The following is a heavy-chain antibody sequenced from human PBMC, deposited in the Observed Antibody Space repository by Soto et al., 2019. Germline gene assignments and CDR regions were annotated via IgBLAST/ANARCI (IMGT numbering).Heavy chain of an antibody. CDR2: INPGGVST. CDR1: GYTFTTYY. CDR3: ARGGNGDNVGYWYFDL. J-gene: IGHJ2*01. Sequence: QVQLVQSGAEVKKPGASVEVSCKASGYTFTTYYIHWVRHAPGQGLDWREVINPGGVSTKYGQKFQDRVTMTSDTSTSTVYMDLSSLRSEDTAVYFCARGGNGDNVGYWYFDLWGRGTQVTVSP. V-gene: IGHV1-46*01. D-gene: IGHD4-17*01.